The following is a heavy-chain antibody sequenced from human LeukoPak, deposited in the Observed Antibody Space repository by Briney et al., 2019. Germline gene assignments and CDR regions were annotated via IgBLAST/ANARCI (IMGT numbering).Heavy chain of an antibody. D-gene: IGHD6-19*01. V-gene: IGHV4-39*07. Sequence: SETLSLTCTVSGGSISSSSYYWGWIRQPPGEGVEWIGSMYYSGSTNYNPSLKSRVTISVDTSKNQFSLKLSSVTAADTAVYYCARRLDSSGWVNYWGQGTLVTVSS. CDR3: ARRLDSSGWVNY. CDR2: MYYSGST. J-gene: IGHJ4*02. CDR1: GGSISSSSYY.